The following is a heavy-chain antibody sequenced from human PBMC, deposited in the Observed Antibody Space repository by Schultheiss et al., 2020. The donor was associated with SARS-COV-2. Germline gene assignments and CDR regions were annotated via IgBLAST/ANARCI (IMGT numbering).Heavy chain of an antibody. CDR1: GDSISSYY. J-gene: IGHJ4*02. D-gene: IGHD1-26*01. Sequence: SETLSLTCTVSGDSISSYYWSWIRQPPGKVLEWIGYIYYSGSTTYNPSLKSRVTMSIDTSKNQFSLKLTSVTAADTAIYYCARGWFPEATSFAFDSWGRGTLVTVSS. CDR3: ARGWFPEATSFAFDS. V-gene: IGHV4-59*12. CDR2: IYYSGST.